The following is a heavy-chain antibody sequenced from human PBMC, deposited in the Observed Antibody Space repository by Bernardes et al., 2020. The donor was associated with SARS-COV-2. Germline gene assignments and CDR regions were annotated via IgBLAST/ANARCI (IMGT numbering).Heavy chain of an antibody. Sequence: GGSLRLSCIASGFTFDGYAMSWVRQVPGKVPEWVSSISGGGQVSYYADSVKGRFTISRDNSKRMLYLEMNSLRVDDTAVYYCAKGWKADSIAWGQGTVVTVSS. CDR3: AKGWKADSIA. CDR1: GFTFDGYA. CDR2: ISGGGQVS. D-gene: IGHD4-4*01. V-gene: IGHV3-23*01. J-gene: IGHJ1*01.